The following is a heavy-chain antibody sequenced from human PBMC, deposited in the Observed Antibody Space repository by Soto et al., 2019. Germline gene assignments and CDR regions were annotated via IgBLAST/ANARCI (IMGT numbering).Heavy chain of an antibody. CDR1: GFTLSSYG. J-gene: IGHJ4*02. CDR2: ISYDGSNK. CDR3: AKSRVFIGAIVTLLDS. Sequence: GXSLRLSCAASGFTLSSYGLHWFRQAPVNGLEWVAVISYDGSNKYYADSVKGRFTISRGNSENTLYLQMNGLRADDTALYFCAKSRVFIGAIVTLLDSWGQGTQVTVSS. V-gene: IGHV3-30*18. D-gene: IGHD3-16*02.